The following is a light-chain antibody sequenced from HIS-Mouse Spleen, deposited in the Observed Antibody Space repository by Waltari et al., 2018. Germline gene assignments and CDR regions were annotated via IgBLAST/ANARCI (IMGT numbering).Light chain of an antibody. CDR1: QSVLYSSNNKNY. CDR2: WAS. V-gene: IGKV4-1*01. J-gene: IGKJ4*01. CDR3: QQYYSTPLT. Sequence: DIVMTQSPYSLAVSLGERATINCKSSQSVLYSSNNKNYLAWYQQKPGQPPKLLIYWASTRESGVPDRFSGSGSGTDFTLTISSLQAEDVAVYYFQQYYSTPLTFGGGTK.